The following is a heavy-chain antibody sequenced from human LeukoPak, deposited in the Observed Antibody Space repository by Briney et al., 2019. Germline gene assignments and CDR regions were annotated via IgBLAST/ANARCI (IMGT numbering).Heavy chain of an antibody. CDR3: ARGRWLQLPDY. D-gene: IGHD5-24*01. CDR1: GGSISSSSYY. CDR2: IYYSGRT. J-gene: IGHJ4*02. Sequence: SETLSLTCTVSGGSISSSSYYWGWIRQPPGKGLEWIGYIYYSGRTDYNPSLKSRVTISVDTSKNQFSLKLSSVTAADTAVYYCARGRWLQLPDYWGQGTLVTVSS. V-gene: IGHV4-61*05.